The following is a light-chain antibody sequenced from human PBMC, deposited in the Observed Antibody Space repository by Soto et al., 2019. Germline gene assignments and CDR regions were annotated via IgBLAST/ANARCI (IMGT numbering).Light chain of an antibody. V-gene: IGKV1-9*01. CDR1: QGIRNY. Sequence: DIQLTQSPSFLSASVGDRVTITCRASQGIRNYLVWYQQKPGRAPNLLIYAASTLQSGVPSKFSGSGSGTEFTLTISSLQPEDFATYYCQQLNSYPLTFGGGTRVEIK. CDR2: AAS. CDR3: QQLNSYPLT. J-gene: IGKJ4*01.